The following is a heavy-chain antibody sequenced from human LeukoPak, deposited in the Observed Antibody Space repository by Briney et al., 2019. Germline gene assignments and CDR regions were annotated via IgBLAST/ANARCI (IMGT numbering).Heavy chain of an antibody. CDR1: GYSFSNYW. CDR2: IYPADSDT. J-gene: IGHJ4*02. CDR3: ARRASAYDSSGYHFDY. D-gene: IGHD3-22*01. V-gene: IGHV5-51*01. Sequence: GESLKISCKGSGYSFSNYWIGWVRQMPGKGLEWMGIIYPADSDTRYSPSFQGQVTISADKSITTAYLHWSSLQASDAAMYYCARRASAYDSSGYHFDYWGQGTLVIVSS.